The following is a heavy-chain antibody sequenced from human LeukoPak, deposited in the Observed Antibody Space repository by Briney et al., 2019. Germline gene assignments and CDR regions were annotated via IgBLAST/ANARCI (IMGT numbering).Heavy chain of an antibody. CDR1: GYTFTSYD. V-gene: IGHV1-2*02. D-gene: IGHD2-2*01. CDR2: INSNSGGT. J-gene: IGHJ6*03. CDR3: ARDGGVGYCSSTSCPYYYMDV. Sequence: ASVKVSCKASGYTFTSYDINWLRQATGQGLDWMGLINSNSGGTNYVQKFQGRVTMTRDTSISTAYMELSRLRSDDTAVYYCARDGGVGYCSSTSCPYYYMDVWGKGTTVTVSS.